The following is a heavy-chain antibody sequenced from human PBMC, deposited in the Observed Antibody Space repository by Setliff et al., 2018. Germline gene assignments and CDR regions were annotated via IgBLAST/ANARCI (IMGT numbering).Heavy chain of an antibody. CDR3: ARGYCSSPSCFFAGWFDP. Sequence: PSETLSLTCSVSGGSISNFYWSWIRQPPGKGLEWIGSISPGRSINYNPSLRSRVTISGDTSKNQISLNLSSGTAADTAVYYCARGYCSSPSCFFAGWFDPWGQGTLVTVSS. CDR2: ISPGRSI. V-gene: IGHV4-4*08. CDR1: GGSISNFY. J-gene: IGHJ5*02. D-gene: IGHD2-2*01.